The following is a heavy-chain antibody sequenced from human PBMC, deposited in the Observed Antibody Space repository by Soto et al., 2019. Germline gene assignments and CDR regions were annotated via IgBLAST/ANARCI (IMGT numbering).Heavy chain of an antibody. V-gene: IGHV5-51*01. D-gene: IGHD2-2*01. CDR2: IYPGDSDT. CDR3: ARLQYCSSTSCYLRGAFDI. J-gene: IGHJ3*02. Sequence: LGESLKISCNGSGYSFTSYWIGWVRQMPGKGLEWMGIIYPGDSDTRYSPSFQGQVTISADKSISTAYLQWSSLKASDTAMYYCARLQYCSSTSCYLRGAFDIWGQGTMVTVSS. CDR1: GYSFTSYW.